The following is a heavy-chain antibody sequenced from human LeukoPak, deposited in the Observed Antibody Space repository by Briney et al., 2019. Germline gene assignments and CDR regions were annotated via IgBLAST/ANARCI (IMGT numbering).Heavy chain of an antibody. Sequence: PGGSLRLSCAASGFTFSDYYMSWIRQAPGKGLEWVSYISSSGSTIYYADSVKGRFTISRDNAKNSLYLQMNSLRAEDTAVYYCARDRPRYCSGGSCRTLDYWGQGTLVTVSS. CDR3: ARDRPRYCSGGSCRTLDY. CDR2: ISSSGSTI. J-gene: IGHJ4*02. D-gene: IGHD2-15*01. V-gene: IGHV3-11*01. CDR1: GFTFSDYY.